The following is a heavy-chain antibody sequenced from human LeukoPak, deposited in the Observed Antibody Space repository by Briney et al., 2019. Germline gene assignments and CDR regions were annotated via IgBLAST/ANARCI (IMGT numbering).Heavy chain of an antibody. CDR1: GFTFSSYS. CDR3: ARSTYYDFWSGYSQPSYYYYMDV. D-gene: IGHD3-3*01. V-gene: IGHV3-21*01. Sequence: GGSLRLSCAASGFTFSSYSMNWVRQAPGKGLEWVSSISSSSSYIYYADSVKGRFTISRDNAKNSLYLQMNSLRAEDTAVYYCARSTYYDFWSGYSQPSYYYYMDVWGKRTTVTVSS. J-gene: IGHJ6*03. CDR2: ISSSSSYI.